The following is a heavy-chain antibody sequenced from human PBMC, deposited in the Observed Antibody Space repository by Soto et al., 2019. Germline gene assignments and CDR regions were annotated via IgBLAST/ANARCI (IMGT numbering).Heavy chain of an antibody. CDR3: ARLFIGYCSGGSCYDY. Sequence: PGGSLRLSCAASGFTFSSYAMHWVRQAPGKGLEYVSAISSNGGSTYYANSVKGRFTISRDNSKNTLYLQMGSLRAEDMAVYYCARLFIGYCSGGSCYDYWGQGTLVTVSS. CDR2: ISSNGGST. J-gene: IGHJ4*02. CDR1: GFTFSSYA. D-gene: IGHD2-15*01. V-gene: IGHV3-64*01.